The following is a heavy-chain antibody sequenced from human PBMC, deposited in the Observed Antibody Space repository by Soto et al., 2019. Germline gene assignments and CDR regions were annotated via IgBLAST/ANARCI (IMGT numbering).Heavy chain of an antibody. V-gene: IGHV1-24*01. D-gene: IGHD6-6*01. Sequence: ASVKVSCKVSGYTLTELSMHWVRQAPGKGLEWMGGFDPEDGETIYAQKFQGRVTMTEDTSTDTAYMELSSLRSEDTAVYYCATHSSTSIHYYYYYMDVWGKGTTVTVSS. CDR1: GYTLTELS. J-gene: IGHJ6*03. CDR3: ATHSSTSIHYYYYYMDV. CDR2: FDPEDGET.